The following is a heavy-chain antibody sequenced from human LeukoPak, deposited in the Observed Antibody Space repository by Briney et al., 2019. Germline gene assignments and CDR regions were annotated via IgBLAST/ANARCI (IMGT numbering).Heavy chain of an antibody. CDR2: ISYDGSNK. V-gene: IGHV3-30-3*01. J-gene: IGHJ4*02. CDR1: GFTFSSYA. CDR3: ASDDY. Sequence: GRSLRLSCAASGFTFSSYAMHWVRQAPGKGLEWVAVISYDGSNKYYADSVKGRFTISRDNSKNTLYLQMNSLRAENTAVYYCASDDYWGQGTLVTVSS.